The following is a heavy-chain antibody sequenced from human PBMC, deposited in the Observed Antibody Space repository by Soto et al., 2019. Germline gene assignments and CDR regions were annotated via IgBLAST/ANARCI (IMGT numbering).Heavy chain of an antibody. CDR3: ARSPPDYGDYVGEVCWYFDL. Sequence: QVQLVQSGAEVQKPWSSVKVSCKASGGTFSSYAISWVRQAPGQGLEWMGGIIPIFGTANYAQKFQGRVTITADESTSTAYMELSSLRSEDTAVYYCARSPPDYGDYVGEVCWYFDLWGRGTLVTVSS. CDR2: IIPIFGTA. J-gene: IGHJ2*01. D-gene: IGHD4-17*01. V-gene: IGHV1-69*01. CDR1: GGTFSSYA.